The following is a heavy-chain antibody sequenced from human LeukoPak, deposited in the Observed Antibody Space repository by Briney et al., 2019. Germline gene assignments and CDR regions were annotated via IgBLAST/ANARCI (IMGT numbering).Heavy chain of an antibody. V-gene: IGHV1-69*04. J-gene: IGHJ4*02. CDR2: IIPILGIA. CDR3: AIPNYCSGGSCYLDY. Sequence: SVKVSCKASGGTFSSYAISWVRQAPGQGLEWMGRIIPILGIANYAQKFQGRVTITADKSTSTAYMELRSLRSDDTAVYYCAIPNYCSGGSCYLDYWGQGTLVTVSS. CDR1: GGTFSSYA. D-gene: IGHD2-15*01.